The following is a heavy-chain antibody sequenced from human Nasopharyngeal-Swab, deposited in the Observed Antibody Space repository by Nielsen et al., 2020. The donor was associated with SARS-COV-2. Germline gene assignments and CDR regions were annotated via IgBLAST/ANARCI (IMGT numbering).Heavy chain of an antibody. CDR1: GFTVNTNY. J-gene: IGHJ6*03. D-gene: IGHD6-19*01. CDR2: IYSDGST. Sequence: GESLEISCAASGFTVNTNYMSWVRQAPGKGLEWVSIIYSDGSTYYAGSVKGRFTISRHNSNNTLHLQMNSLRGEDTAVYYCARVSSGWDYHYYYMDVWGKGTTVTVSS. CDR3: ARVSSGWDYHYYYMDV. V-gene: IGHV3-53*04.